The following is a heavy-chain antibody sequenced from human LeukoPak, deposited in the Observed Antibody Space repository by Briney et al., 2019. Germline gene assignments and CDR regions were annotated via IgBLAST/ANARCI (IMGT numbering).Heavy chain of an antibody. CDR2: INPNSGGT. D-gene: IGHD3-3*01. V-gene: IGHV1-2*02. CDR3: TRQSVRFPDPQLNWFDP. Sequence: ASVKVSCKASGYTFTGYYMHWVRQAPGQGLEWMGWINPNSGGTNYAQKFQGRVTMTRDTSISTAYMELSRLRSDDTAVYYCTRQSVRFPDPQLNWFDPWGQGTLVTVSS. J-gene: IGHJ5*02. CDR1: GYTFTGYY.